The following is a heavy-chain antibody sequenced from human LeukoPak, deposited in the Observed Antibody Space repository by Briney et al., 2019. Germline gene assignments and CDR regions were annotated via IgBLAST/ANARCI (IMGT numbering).Heavy chain of an antibody. CDR2: VDDTGIT. CDR3: VTHPYSSSYYHVDV. Sequence: SETLSPTCTVSGGSISSSGYYWGWIRQPPGKGLEWIGSVDDTGITSHSPSLKSRVTISVDTSKNQFSLKVSSVTAPPTGVYHCVTHPYSSSYYHVDVWGGGTTGTVSS. V-gene: IGHV4-39*01. D-gene: IGHD5-18*01. CDR1: GGSISSSGYY. J-gene: IGHJ6*04.